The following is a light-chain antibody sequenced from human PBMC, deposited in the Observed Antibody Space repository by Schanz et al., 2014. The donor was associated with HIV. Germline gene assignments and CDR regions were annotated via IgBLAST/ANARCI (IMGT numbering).Light chain of an antibody. CDR1: QSVSSSY. CDR2: GTS. Sequence: EIVLTQSPGTLSLSPGERATLSCRASQSVSSSYLAWYQQKPGQAPRLLIYGTSTRATGVPDRFSGSGSGTAFTLTINRLEPEDFAVYYCQQYGSSPLTFGGGTKVEI. V-gene: IGKV3-20*01. CDR3: QQYGSSPLT. J-gene: IGKJ4*01.